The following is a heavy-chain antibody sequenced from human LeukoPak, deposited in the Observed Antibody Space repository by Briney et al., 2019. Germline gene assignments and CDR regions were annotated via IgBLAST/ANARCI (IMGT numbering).Heavy chain of an antibody. CDR1: GFTFSSYA. D-gene: IGHD3-22*01. J-gene: IGHJ4*02. V-gene: IGHV3-23*01. CDR2: ISRNGRGT. CDR3: ARDSSGYAEFDN. Sequence: PGGSLRLSCAASGFTFSSYAMSWVRQAPGKGLEWVSAISRNGRGTYYADSVKGRFTISRDNFKKTVYLQVTSLRAEDTAVYYCARDSSGYAEFDNWGQGTLVTVSS.